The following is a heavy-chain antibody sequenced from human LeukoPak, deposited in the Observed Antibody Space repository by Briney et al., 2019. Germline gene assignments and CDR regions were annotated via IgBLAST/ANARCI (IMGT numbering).Heavy chain of an antibody. CDR1: GFTSDDYA. CDR3: AKDRSFGTPLPNNWFDP. J-gene: IGHJ5*02. D-gene: IGHD3-10*01. Sequence: GGSLRLSCAASGFTSDDYAMHWVRQAPGRGREWVSGISWIRGSIGYADSVKGRFTISRDNSKNTLYLQVKSLRAEDTAVYYCAKDRSFGTPLPNNWFDPWGQGTLVTVSS. V-gene: IGHV3-9*02. CDR2: ISWIRGSI.